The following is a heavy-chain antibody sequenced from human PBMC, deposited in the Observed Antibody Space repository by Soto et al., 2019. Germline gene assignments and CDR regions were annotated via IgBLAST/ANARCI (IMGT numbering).Heavy chain of an antibody. V-gene: IGHV4-59*01. CDR3: ARSKNWFDP. Sequence: SETLSLTCTVSGGSISSYYWSWIRQPPGKGLEWIGYIYYSGSTNYNPSLKSRVTISVDTSKNPFSLKLSSVTAADTAVYYCARSKNWFDPWGQGTLVTVSS. CDR1: GGSISSYY. J-gene: IGHJ5*02. CDR2: IYYSGST.